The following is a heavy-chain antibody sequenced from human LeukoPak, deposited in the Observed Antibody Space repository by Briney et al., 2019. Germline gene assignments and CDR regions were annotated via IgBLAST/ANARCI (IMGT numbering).Heavy chain of an antibody. CDR3: ARERRYYYDSSRYKHFYY. J-gene: IGHJ4*02. Sequence: ASVKVSCKASGYTFTCYGRSGVGQAPGQGGEGRGWISAYNGKKNYAQKLQGRVTMNTDTYTSKAYMELRSLTSDDPAVYYCARERRYYYDSSRYKHFYYWGQGTLVPVSS. V-gene: IGHV1-18*01. CDR2: ISAYNGKK. D-gene: IGHD3-22*01. CDR1: GYTFTCYG.